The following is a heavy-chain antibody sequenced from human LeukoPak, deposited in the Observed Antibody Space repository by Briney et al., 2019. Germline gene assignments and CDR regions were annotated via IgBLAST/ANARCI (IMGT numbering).Heavy chain of an antibody. J-gene: IGHJ4*02. CDR3: AKDNSGYEAHFDY. CDR1: GFTFSSYA. V-gene: IGHV3-23*01. D-gene: IGHD5-12*01. Sequence: GRSLRLSCAASGFTFSSYAMSWVRQAPGKGLEWVSAISGSGGSTYYADSVKGRFTISRDNSKNTLYLQMNSLRAEDTAVYYCAKDNSGYEAHFDYWGQGTLVTVSS. CDR2: ISGSGGST.